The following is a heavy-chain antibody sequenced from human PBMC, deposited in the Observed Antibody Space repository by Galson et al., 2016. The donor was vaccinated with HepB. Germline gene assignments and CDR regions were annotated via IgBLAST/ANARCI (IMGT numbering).Heavy chain of an antibody. Sequence: PALVKPTQTLTLTCTVSGVSLSTSGMRVSWIRQPPGKALEWLARIDWDDDKFYSTSLKTRLTISKDTSINQVVLTMTNMDPVDTATYFCVRMEYNWFDPWGQGTLVTVSS. CDR1: GVSLSTSGMR. CDR3: VRMEYNWFDP. V-gene: IGHV2-70*04. D-gene: IGHD3-10*01. CDR2: IDWDDDK. J-gene: IGHJ5*02.